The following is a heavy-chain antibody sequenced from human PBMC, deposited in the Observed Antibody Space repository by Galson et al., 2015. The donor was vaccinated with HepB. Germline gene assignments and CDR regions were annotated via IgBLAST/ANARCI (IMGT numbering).Heavy chain of an antibody. CDR1: GYTFTSYG. D-gene: IGHD1-7*01. CDR3: ARDELTLYYYYYGMDV. J-gene: IGHJ6*02. Sequence: SVKVYCKASGYTFTSYGISWVRQAPGQGLEWMGWISAYNGNTNYAQKLQGRVTMTTDTSTSTAYMELRSLRSDDTAVYYCARDELTLYYYYYGMDVWGQGTTVTVSS. CDR2: ISAYNGNT. V-gene: IGHV1-18*04.